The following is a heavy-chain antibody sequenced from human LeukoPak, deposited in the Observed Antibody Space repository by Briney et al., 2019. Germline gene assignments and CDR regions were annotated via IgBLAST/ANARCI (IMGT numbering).Heavy chain of an antibody. CDR2: IYYRGST. CDR3: ARHPTTYRYYYYGMDV. V-gene: IGHV4-59*08. J-gene: IGHJ6*02. CDR1: GGSISSYY. D-gene: IGHD1-14*01. Sequence: SETLSLTCTVSGGSISSYYWSWIRQPPGKGLEWIGYIYYRGSTNYNPSLKSRVTISVDTSKNQFSLKLSSVTAADTAVYYCARHPTTYRYYYYGMDVWGQGTTVTVSS.